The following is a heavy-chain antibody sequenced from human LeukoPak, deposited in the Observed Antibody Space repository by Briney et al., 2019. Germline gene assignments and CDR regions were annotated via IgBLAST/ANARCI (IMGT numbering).Heavy chain of an antibody. CDR2: ISTTGSTI. D-gene: IGHD4-17*01. J-gene: IGHJ4*02. CDR1: GFTFGDFD. V-gene: IGHV3-48*02. Sequence: GGSLRLSCSASGFTFGDFDKNWVRQAPGKGLEWISYISTTGSTIFYADSVKGRFTISRDNAKISLFLQMNSLRDEDTAVYYCAREPKLRYGDYPSYFDSWGQGTLVTVSS. CDR3: AREPKLRYGDYPSYFDS.